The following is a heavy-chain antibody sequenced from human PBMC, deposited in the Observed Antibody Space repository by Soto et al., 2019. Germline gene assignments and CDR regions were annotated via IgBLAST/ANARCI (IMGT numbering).Heavy chain of an antibody. Sequence: QVQLVQSGAEVKKPGSSVKVSCKASGGTFSSYTISWVRQAPGQGLEWMGRIIPILGIANYAQKFQGRVTITSDKSTSTAYMELSSLRSEDTAVYYCARERRDFGGSSTSCNYYYDYMDVWGKGTTVTVSS. D-gene: IGHD2-2*01. V-gene: IGHV1-69*08. CDR2: IIPILGIA. CDR3: ARERRDFGGSSTSCNYYYDYMDV. J-gene: IGHJ6*03. CDR1: GGTFSSYT.